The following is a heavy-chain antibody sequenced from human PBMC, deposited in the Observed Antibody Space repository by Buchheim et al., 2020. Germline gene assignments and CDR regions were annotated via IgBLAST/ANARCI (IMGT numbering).Heavy chain of an antibody. V-gene: IGHV3-33*01. D-gene: IGHD5-18*01. Sequence: QVQLVESGGGVVQPGRSLRLSCAASGFTFSSYGMHWVRQAPGKGLEWVAVIWYDGSNKYYADSVKGRFTISRDNSKNTLYLQMNSLRAEDTAAYYCAREIAMWIQLWSFDYWGQGTL. J-gene: IGHJ4*02. CDR1: GFTFSSYG. CDR2: IWYDGSNK. CDR3: AREIAMWIQLWSFDY.